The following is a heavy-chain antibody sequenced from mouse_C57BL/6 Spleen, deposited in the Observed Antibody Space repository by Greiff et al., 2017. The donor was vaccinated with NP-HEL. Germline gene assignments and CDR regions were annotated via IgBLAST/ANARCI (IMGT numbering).Heavy chain of an antibody. Sequence: QVQLQQSGAELARPGASVKLSCKASGYTFTSYGISWVKQRTGQGLEWIGEIYPRSGNTYYNEKFKGKATLTADKSSSTAYMELRSLTSEDSAVYFCARSRLITTVVHFDYWGQGTTLTVSS. CDR2: IYPRSGNT. V-gene: IGHV1-81*01. D-gene: IGHD1-1*01. CDR3: ARSRLITTVVHFDY. CDR1: GYTFTSYG. J-gene: IGHJ2*01.